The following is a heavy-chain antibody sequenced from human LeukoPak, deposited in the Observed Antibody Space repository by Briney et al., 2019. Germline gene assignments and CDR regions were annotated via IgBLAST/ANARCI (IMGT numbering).Heavy chain of an antibody. CDR3: ARDFGSSPLGAFDI. V-gene: IGHV4-34*01. J-gene: IGHJ3*02. CDR1: GGSFSGYY. D-gene: IGHD1-26*01. Sequence: SETLSLTCAVYGGSFSGYYWSWIRQPPGKGLEWIGEINHSGSTNYNPSLKSRVTISVDTSKNQFSLKLSSVTAADTAVYYCARDFGSSPLGAFDIWGQGTMVTVSS. CDR2: INHSGST.